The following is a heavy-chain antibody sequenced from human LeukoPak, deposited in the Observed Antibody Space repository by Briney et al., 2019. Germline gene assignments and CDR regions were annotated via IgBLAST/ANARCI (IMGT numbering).Heavy chain of an antibody. V-gene: IGHV4-59*08. Sequence: SETLSLTCTVSGGSISSYYWSWIRQPPGRGLEWFGYIYYNGNTNYNPSLKSRVTISVDTSKNQFSLKLKSVTAADTAVYYCARTAVTGPNWYFDLWGRGTLVTVSS. CDR3: ARTAVTGPNWYFDL. D-gene: IGHD6-19*01. CDR1: GGSISSYY. J-gene: IGHJ2*01. CDR2: IYYNGNT.